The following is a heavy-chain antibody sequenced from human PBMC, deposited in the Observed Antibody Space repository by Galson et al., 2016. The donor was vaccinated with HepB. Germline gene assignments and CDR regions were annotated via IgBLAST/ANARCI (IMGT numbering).Heavy chain of an antibody. CDR3: ARDAYVAGTGGDGFDY. J-gene: IGHJ4*02. Sequence: CAISGDSVSSDRASWNWIRRTPSRGLEWLGKTEYRAKWLREYAPSVKGRITINPDTAKNQFSLQLTSLTPEDTAVYYCARDAYVAGTGGDGFDYWGQGILVTVSS. CDR1: GDSVSSDRAS. V-gene: IGHV6-1*01. CDR2: TEYRAKWLR. D-gene: IGHD6-19*01.